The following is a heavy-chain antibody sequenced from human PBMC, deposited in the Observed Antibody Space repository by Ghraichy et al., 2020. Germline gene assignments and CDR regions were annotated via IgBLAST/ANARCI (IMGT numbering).Heavy chain of an antibody. CDR2: ISWNSGSI. J-gene: IGHJ6*02. Sequence: GGSLRLSCAASGFTFDDYAMHWVRQAPGKGLKWVSGISWNSGSIGYADSVKGRFTISRDNAKNSLYLQMNSLRAEDTALYYCAKCHLAVAEVASSGYYYGMDVWGQGTTVTVSS. CDR3: AKCHLAVAEVASSGYYYGMDV. D-gene: IGHD6-19*01. CDR1: GFTFDDYA. V-gene: IGHV3-9*01.